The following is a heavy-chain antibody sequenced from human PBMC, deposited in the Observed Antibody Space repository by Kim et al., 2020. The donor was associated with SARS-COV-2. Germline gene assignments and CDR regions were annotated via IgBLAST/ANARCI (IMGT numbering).Heavy chain of an antibody. CDR1: GFTFSNYA. J-gene: IGHJ4*02. CDR3: AKHSSVLPDISWD. CDR2: ISSTGVTT. Sequence: GGSLRLSCAASGFTFSNYAMSWVRQAPGKGLEWVSHISSTGVTTYYADSVKGRFTISRDNSKNTLYLQMNSLRVEDTALFYCAKHSSVLPDISWDWGQGTLITVSS. V-gene: IGHV3-23*01. D-gene: IGHD3-22*01.